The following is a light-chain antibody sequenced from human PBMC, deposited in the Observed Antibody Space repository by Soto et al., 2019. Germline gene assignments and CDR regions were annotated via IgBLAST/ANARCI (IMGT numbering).Light chain of an antibody. V-gene: IGLV2-14*01. CDR3: CSYTSGSTLLV. CDR1: SSDVGGYNY. Sequence: QSALTQPPSASGSPGQSVTISCTGTSSDVGGYNYVSWYQQHPGKAPKLMIYEVSTRPSGVSDRFSGSKSGYTASLTISGLQAEDEADYYCCSYTSGSTLLVFGGGTKLTVL. J-gene: IGLJ2*01. CDR2: EVS.